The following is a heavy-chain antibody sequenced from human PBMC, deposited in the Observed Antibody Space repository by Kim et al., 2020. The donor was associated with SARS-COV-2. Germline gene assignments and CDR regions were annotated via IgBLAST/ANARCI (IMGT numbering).Heavy chain of an antibody. D-gene: IGHD3-3*01. CDR1: GFTFSSYW. CDR2: INTDGSDT. J-gene: IGHJ4*02. V-gene: IGHV3-74*01. CDR3: VRDLGGNYYGGFDS. Sequence: GGSLRLSCAASGFTFSSYWMHWVRQAPGKGLVWVARINTDGSDTSYADSVKGRFTISRDNAQNTLDLQMNSLRVEDTAVYYCVRDLGGNYYGGFDSWGQGTLVTVSS.